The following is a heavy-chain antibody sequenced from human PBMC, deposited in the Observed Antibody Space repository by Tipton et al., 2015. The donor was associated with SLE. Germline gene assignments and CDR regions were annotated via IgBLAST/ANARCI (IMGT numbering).Heavy chain of an antibody. CDR3: ATLKILWWGFDV. D-gene: IGHD2-21*01. Sequence: TLSLTCAVYGGSFSGYYWSWIRQPPGKRLEWIGEINHSGSTNYNPSLNSRITISIDTSKNQFSLNLTSMTAADTAVYYCATLKILWWGFDVWGQGTMVTVSS. V-gene: IGHV4-34*09. CDR2: INHSGST. J-gene: IGHJ3*01. CDR1: GGSFSGYY.